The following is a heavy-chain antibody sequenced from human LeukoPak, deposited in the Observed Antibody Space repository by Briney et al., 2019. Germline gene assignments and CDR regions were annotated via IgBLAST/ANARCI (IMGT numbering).Heavy chain of an antibody. D-gene: IGHD3-10*01. CDR1: GGSISSHY. CDR2: IYYSGST. CDR3: ASLRNYGSGSYYSQYFQH. V-gene: IGHV4-59*11. Sequence: SETLSLTCTVSGGSISSHYWSWIRQPPGKGLEWIGYIYYSGSTNYNPSLKSRVTISVDTSKNQFSLKLSSVTAADTAVYYCASLRNYGSGSYYSQYFQHWGQGTLVTVSS. J-gene: IGHJ1*01.